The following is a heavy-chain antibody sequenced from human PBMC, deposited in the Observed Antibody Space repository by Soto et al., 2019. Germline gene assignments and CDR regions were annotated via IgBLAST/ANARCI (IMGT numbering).Heavy chain of an antibody. CDR2: ISDSGRTM. J-gene: IGHJ4*02. D-gene: IGHD4-17*01. CDR3: ARSTVTSD. Sequence: LRLSCAASGFTFSSFEMIWVRQAPGKGLEWISYISDSGRTMYYADSVKGRFTISRDNAKNSLYLQMNSLRVEDTALYYCARSTVTSDWGQGTLVTVSS. V-gene: IGHV3-48*03. CDR1: GFTFSSFE.